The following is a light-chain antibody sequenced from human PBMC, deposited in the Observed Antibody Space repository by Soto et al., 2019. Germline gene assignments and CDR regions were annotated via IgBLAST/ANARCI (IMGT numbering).Light chain of an antibody. CDR2: GAP. J-gene: IGKJ3*01. Sequence: EIVLTQSPGTLSLSPGERATLSCRASQSVSSSYLAWYQQKPGQAPRLLIYGAPSRATGIPDRFTASGSRTEFTLTISRLEPEDFAVSYCRQYGGSLFSCGPGTKVDIK. CDR3: RQYGGSLFS. V-gene: IGKV3-20*01. CDR1: QSVSSSY.